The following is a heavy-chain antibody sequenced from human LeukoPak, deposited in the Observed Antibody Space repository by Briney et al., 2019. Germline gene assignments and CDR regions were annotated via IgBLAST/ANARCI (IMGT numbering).Heavy chain of an antibody. Sequence: GGSLRLSCAASGFTFSSYTMNWVRQAPGKGLEWVAVISYDGSNKYYADSVKGRFTISRDNSKNTLYLQMNSLRAEGTAVYYCARAPDIVAETDYWGQGTLVTVSS. D-gene: IGHD5-12*01. CDR1: GFTFSSYT. CDR2: ISYDGSNK. CDR3: ARAPDIVAETDY. V-gene: IGHV3-30-3*01. J-gene: IGHJ4*02.